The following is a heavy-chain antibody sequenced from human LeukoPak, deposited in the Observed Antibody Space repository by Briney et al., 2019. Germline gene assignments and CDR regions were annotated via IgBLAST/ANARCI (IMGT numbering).Heavy chain of an antibody. J-gene: IGHJ4*02. Sequence: GASVKVSFKGSGYTFTSHGISWGRPAPGQGLEWMGWISPYNGNTNYAQKLQGRVTMTTDTSTSTAYMELRSLRSDDTAVYYCARALATVTTFLYWGQGTLVTVSS. CDR3: ARALATVTTFLY. CDR2: ISPYNGNT. D-gene: IGHD4-17*01. V-gene: IGHV1-18*01. CDR1: GYTFTSHG.